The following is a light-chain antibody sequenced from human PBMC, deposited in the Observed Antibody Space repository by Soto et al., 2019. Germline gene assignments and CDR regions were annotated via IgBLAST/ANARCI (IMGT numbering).Light chain of an antibody. CDR1: QSISSY. Sequence: DIQMTQSPSSLSASVGDRVTITCRASQSISSYLNWYQQKPGKVPKLLIYAASSLQSGVPSRFSGSGSGTDFTLTISSLQPEDFATYYCQQSYSTPRKFGQGTKV. J-gene: IGKJ1*01. V-gene: IGKV1-39*01. CDR2: AAS. CDR3: QQSYSTPRK.